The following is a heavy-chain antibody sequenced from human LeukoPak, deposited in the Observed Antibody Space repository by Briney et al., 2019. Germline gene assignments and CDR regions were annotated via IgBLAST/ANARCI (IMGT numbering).Heavy chain of an antibody. CDR3: ARFTTYCSGGSCYPTGGMDV. CDR2: IYSGGST. D-gene: IGHD2-15*01. CDR1: GFSFHDYT. Sequence: PGGSLRLSCVASGFSFHDYTMHWVRQAPGKGLEWVSVIYSGGSTYYADSVKGRFTISRDNSKNTLFLQMNSLRAEDTAVYYCARFTTYCSGGSCYPTGGMDVWGQGTTVTVSS. J-gene: IGHJ6*02. V-gene: IGHV3-53*01.